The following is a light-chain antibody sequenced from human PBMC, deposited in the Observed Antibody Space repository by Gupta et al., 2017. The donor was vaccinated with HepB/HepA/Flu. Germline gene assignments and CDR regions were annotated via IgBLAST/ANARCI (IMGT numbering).Light chain of an antibody. CDR3: QAWDSSVVVV. Sequence: YKLRQPLSVSVSPGQTASIPCSGDNLEDKYVCWYQQKPGQTPVVVIYQDSKRPSGIPGRFSGSNSGNTATLTITGTHATDEADYYCQAWDSSVVVVFGGGTKLTVL. J-gene: IGLJ2*01. V-gene: IGLV3-1*01. CDR1: NLEDKY. CDR2: QDS.